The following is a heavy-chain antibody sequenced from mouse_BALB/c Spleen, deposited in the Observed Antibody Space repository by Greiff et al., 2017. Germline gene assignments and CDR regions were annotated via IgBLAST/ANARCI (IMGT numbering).Heavy chain of an antibody. J-gene: IGHJ2*01. CDR3: ASGRETTDYENYFDY. CDR2: IWAGGST. V-gene: IGHV2-9*02. D-gene: IGHD2-4*01. Sequence: QVQLKESGPGLVAPSQSLSITCTVSGFSLTSYGVHWVRQPPGKGLEWLGVIWAGGSTNYNSALMSRLSISKDNSKSQVFLKMNSLQTDDTAMYYCASGRETTDYENYFDYWGQGTTLTVSS. CDR1: GFSLTSYG.